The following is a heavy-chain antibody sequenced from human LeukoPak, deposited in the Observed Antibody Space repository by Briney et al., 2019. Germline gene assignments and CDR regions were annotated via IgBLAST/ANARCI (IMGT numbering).Heavy chain of an antibody. Sequence: GGSLRLSCAAAGFTFSSHGMHWVRPAPGKGLEWVAFIRHDASNKFYADYVKGRFTISRDNSDNTVSLQMNSLRDEDTALYYCAKMDSYRTPVGADIGGYYSDYWGQGTLVTVSS. CDR2: IRHDASNK. V-gene: IGHV3-30*02. J-gene: IGHJ4*02. D-gene: IGHD2-15*01. CDR1: GFTFSSHG. CDR3: AKMDSYRTPVGADIGGYYSDY.